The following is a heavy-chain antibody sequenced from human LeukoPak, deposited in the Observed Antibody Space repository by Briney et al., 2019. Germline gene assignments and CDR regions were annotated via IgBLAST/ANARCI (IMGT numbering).Heavy chain of an antibody. V-gene: IGHV4-38-2*01. CDR1: DYSVSSDYS. D-gene: IGHD1-26*01. CDR2: IYHSGNN. CDR3: AGFKSGTYYFDN. Sequence: SETLSLTCAVSDYSVSSDYSWAWIRQPPGKGLEWIGSIYHSGNNYYNPFLKSRVTMSPDTSNNQISLNLTSVTASDTAVYFCAGFKSGTYYFDNWGQGTLVTVSS. J-gene: IGHJ4*02.